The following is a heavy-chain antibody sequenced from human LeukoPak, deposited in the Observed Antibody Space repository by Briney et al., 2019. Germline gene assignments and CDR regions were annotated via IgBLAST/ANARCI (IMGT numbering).Heavy chain of an antibody. D-gene: IGHD3-10*01. J-gene: IGHJ5*02. V-gene: IGHV1-69*01. CDR2: IIPIFGTA. Sequence: SVKVSCKASGGTFSSYAIGWVRQAPGQGLEWIGGIIPIFGTANYAQKFQGRVTITADESTSTAYMELSSLRSEDTAVYYCARGANYYGSGNNWFDPWGQGTLVTVSS. CDR3: ARGANYYGSGNNWFDP. CDR1: GGTFSSYA.